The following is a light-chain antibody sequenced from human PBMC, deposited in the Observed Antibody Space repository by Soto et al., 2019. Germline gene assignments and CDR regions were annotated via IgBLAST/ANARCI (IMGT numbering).Light chain of an antibody. Sequence: DIVMTQSPLSLPVTPGEPASISCRSSQSLLHSNGYNYLDWYLQKPGQSPQLLIYLGSNRASGVPDRFSGSRSGTDFTLKISRVEAEDVGVYYCMQALQTPKFGQGTKVEIK. J-gene: IGKJ1*01. CDR3: MQALQTPK. CDR1: QSLLHSNGYNY. CDR2: LGS. V-gene: IGKV2-28*01.